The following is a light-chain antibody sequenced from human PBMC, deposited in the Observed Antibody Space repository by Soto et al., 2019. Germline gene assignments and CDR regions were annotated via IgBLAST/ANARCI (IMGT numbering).Light chain of an antibody. J-gene: IGKJ1*01. Sequence: EIVVTQSPATLSLSPGERATLSCRASQFLSSNYLSWYQQKPGQAPRLLIYAASTRATGVPDRFSGSGPGTDFTLTISSLQPEDFAVYYCQQDYNLPWTFGQGTKVDIK. V-gene: IGKV3D-7*01. CDR1: QFLSSNY. CDR3: QQDYNLPWT. CDR2: AAS.